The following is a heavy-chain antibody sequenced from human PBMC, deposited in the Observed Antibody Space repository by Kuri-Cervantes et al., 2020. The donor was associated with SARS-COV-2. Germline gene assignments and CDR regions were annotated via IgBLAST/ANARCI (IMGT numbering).Heavy chain of an antibody. D-gene: IGHD4-11*01. Sequence: SETLSLTCTVSGGSISSGSYYWSWIRQPAGKGLEWIGHIYTSGSTNYNPSLKSRVTISVDTSKNKFSLKLTSVTAADTALYYCVRPRAPVIDDAFDIWGEGTMVTVSS. CDR2: IYTSGST. CDR1: GGSISSGSYY. V-gene: IGHV4-61*09. J-gene: IGHJ3*02. CDR3: VRPRAPVIDDAFDI.